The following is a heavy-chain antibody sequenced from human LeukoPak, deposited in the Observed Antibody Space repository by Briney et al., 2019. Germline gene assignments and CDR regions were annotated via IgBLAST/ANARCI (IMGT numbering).Heavy chain of an antibody. Sequence: ASVKVSCKASGYTFTSYDINWVRQATGQGLEWMGWMSPNSGNTGYAQKFQGRVTMTRNTSISTAYMELSSLRSEDTAVYYCARRHYDSSGYPRFDPWGQGTLVNVSS. D-gene: IGHD3-22*01. V-gene: IGHV1-8*01. CDR3: ARRHYDSSGYPRFDP. CDR2: MSPNSGNT. CDR1: GYTFTSYD. J-gene: IGHJ5*02.